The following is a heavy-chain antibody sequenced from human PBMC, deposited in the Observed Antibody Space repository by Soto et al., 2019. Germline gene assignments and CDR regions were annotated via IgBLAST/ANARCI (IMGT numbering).Heavy chain of an antibody. V-gene: IGHV3-21*01. D-gene: IGHD6-13*01. CDR3: ARGSIVAAEYGMDV. CDR1: GFGFSTYT. Sequence: TGGSLRLSCVVSGFGFSTYTMNWVRQAPGKRLEWVSCIISSSGDISSRGDIYYADSVKGRLIISRDNSKNTLYVQINSLRAEDTAVYFCARGSIVAAEYGMDVWGQGTTVTVSS. J-gene: IGHJ6*02. CDR2: IISSSGDISSRGDI.